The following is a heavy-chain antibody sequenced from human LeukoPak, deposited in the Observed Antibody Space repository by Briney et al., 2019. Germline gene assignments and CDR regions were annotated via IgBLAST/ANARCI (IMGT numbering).Heavy chain of an antibody. Sequence: ASVKVSCKASGYTFTSYGISWVRQAPGQGLEWMGWISAYNGNTNYAQKLQGRVTMTTGTSTSTAYMELRSLRSDDTAVYYCARDWYGDYTGYYYYGMDVWGQGTTVTVSS. CDR3: ARDWYGDYTGYYYYGMDV. CDR1: GYTFTSYG. J-gene: IGHJ6*02. CDR2: ISAYNGNT. V-gene: IGHV1-18*01. D-gene: IGHD4-17*01.